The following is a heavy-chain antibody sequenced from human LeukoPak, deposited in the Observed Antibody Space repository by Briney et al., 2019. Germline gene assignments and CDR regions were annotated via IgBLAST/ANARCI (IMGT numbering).Heavy chain of an antibody. CDR3: AKTPDTAMVWNAFDI. CDR1: GFTFSSYA. V-gene: IGHV3-23*01. Sequence: PGGSLRLSCAASGFTFSSYAMSWVRQAPGKGLEWVSAISGSGGSTYYADSVKGRFTISRDNSKNSLYLQMNSLRAEDTALYYCAKTPDTAMVWNAFDIWGQGTMVTVSS. D-gene: IGHD5-18*01. J-gene: IGHJ3*02. CDR2: ISGSGGST.